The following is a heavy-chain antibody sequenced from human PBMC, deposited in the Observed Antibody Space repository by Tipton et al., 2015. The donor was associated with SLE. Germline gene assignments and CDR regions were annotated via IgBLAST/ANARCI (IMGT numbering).Heavy chain of an antibody. Sequence: TLSLTCTVSGGSITSYFWSWIRQPPGKGLEWVGNIYYGGTTNYNPSLKSRVTISVDTSNNQFSLKVNSVTAADTAVYYCARGTVNLLGLEADWGQGTLVTVSS. CDR1: GGSITSYF. CDR2: IYYGGTT. D-gene: IGHD2-15*01. CDR3: ARGTVNLLGLEAD. V-gene: IGHV4-59*08. J-gene: IGHJ4*02.